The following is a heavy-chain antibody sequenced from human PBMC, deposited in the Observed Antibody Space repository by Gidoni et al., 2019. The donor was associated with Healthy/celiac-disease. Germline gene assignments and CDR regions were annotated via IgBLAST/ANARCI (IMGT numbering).Heavy chain of an antibody. Sequence: QVQLQESGPGLVKPSETLSLTCTVSGGSISSYYWSWIRQPPGKGLEWIGYIYYSGSTNYNPSLKSRVTISVDTSKNQFSLKLSSVTAADTAVYYCARVPDSHYYGSGSPWAFDYWGQGTLVTVSS. CDR1: GGSISSYY. CDR3: ARVPDSHYYGSGSPWAFDY. J-gene: IGHJ4*02. V-gene: IGHV4-59*01. D-gene: IGHD3-10*01. CDR2: IYYSGST.